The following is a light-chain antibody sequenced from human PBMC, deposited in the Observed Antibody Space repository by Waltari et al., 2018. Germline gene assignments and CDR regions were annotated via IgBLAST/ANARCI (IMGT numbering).Light chain of an antibody. Sequence: DIQMTQSPSTLSASVGDRGTITCRASQSISSWLAWYQQKPGKAPKLLIYRASTLESGVPSRFSGSGSGTDFTLTISSLQPDDSATYYCQQYSAYSWTFGQGTKVEIK. CDR2: RAS. J-gene: IGKJ1*01. V-gene: IGKV1-5*03. CDR3: QQYSAYSWT. CDR1: QSISSW.